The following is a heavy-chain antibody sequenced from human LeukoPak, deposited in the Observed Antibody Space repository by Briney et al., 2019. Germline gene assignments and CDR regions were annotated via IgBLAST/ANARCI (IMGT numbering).Heavy chain of an antibody. V-gene: IGHV3-30*03. Sequence: PGKSLRLSCVGSGFTFRSYAMHWVRQAPGKGLEWMAAISYDGGSESYADAVRGRFTISRDNSKNILSLQMGNLTSGDTALYYCARDLLAFGSGGRFWFALDLWGQGTWVTVSS. D-gene: IGHD6-19*01. CDR3: ARDLLAFGSGGRFWFALDL. CDR1: GFTFRSYA. J-gene: IGHJ3*01. CDR2: ISYDGGSE.